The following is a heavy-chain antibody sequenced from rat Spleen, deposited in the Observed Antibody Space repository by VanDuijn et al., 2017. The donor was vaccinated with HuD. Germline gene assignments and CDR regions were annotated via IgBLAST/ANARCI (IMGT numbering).Heavy chain of an antibody. J-gene: IGHJ4*01. V-gene: IGHV2-41*01. CDR2: IWNTGGT. D-gene: IGHD1-11*01. CDR3: ARGSYGGYYYVMDA. Sequence: QVQLKESGPGLVQPSQTLSLTCTVAGFSLTSYNVHWVRQPPGKGLEWMGVIWNTGGTRYNSALKARLSISKDTSKSQVFLKMNSLQTEDTATYYCARGSYGGYYYVMDAWGQGASVTVSS. CDR1: GFSLTSYN.